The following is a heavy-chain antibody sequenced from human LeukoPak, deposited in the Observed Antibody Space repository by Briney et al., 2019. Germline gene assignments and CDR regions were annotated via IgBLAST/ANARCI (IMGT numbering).Heavy chain of an antibody. J-gene: IGHJ4*02. CDR2: ISERGGST. D-gene: IGHD3-10*01. Sequence: GGSLRLSCVVSGISLSNYAMSWVRQAPGKGLEWVSYISERGGSTTYADSVKGRFTISRDNSLNTLYLQMSSLRAEDAAVYFCAKRGVVIRGILVIGYHQEAYHYDYWGQGVLVTVSS. V-gene: IGHV3-23*01. CDR1: GISLSNYA. CDR3: AKRGVVIRGILVIGYHQEAYHYDY.